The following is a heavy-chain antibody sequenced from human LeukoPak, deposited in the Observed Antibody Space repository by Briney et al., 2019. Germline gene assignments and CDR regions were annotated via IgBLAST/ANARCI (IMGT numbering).Heavy chain of an antibody. CDR3: AKDRSDILTGYLPKFDP. CDR1: GFTFSSYA. Sequence: GGSLRLSCAASGFTFSSYAMHWVRQAPGKGLEWVAVISYDGSNKYYADSVKGRFTISRDNSENTLYLQMNSLRAEDTAVYYCAKDRSDILTGYLPKFDPWGQGTLVTVSS. CDR2: ISYDGSNK. D-gene: IGHD3-9*01. V-gene: IGHV3-30*04. J-gene: IGHJ5*02.